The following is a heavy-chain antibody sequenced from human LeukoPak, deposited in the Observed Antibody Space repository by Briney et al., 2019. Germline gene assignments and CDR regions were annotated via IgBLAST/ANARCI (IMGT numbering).Heavy chain of an antibody. D-gene: IGHD3-16*01. CDR1: GGSISSYY. J-gene: IGHJ4*02. V-gene: IGHV4-59*01. CDR3: ARTRGDYIWGSYFDY. CDR2: IYYSGST. Sequence: SETLSLTCTVSGGSISSYYWSWIRQPPGKGLEWIGYIYYSGSTNYNPSLKSRVTISVDTSKNQFSLKLSSVTAADTAVYYCARTRGDYIWGSYFDYWRQGTLVTVSS.